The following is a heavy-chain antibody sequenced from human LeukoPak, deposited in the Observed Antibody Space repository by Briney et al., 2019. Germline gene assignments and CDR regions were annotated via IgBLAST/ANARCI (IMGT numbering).Heavy chain of an antibody. D-gene: IGHD1-26*01. J-gene: IGHJ5*02. V-gene: IGHV4-4*07. Sequence: SSETLSLTCTVSGGSISSYYWSWIRQPAGKGLEWIGRIYTSGSTNYNPSLKSRVTMSVDTSKNQFSLKLSSVTAADTAVYYCARLVGATSTGDNWFDPWGQGTLVTVSS. CDR2: IYTSGST. CDR3: ARLVGATSTGDNWFDP. CDR1: GGSISSYY.